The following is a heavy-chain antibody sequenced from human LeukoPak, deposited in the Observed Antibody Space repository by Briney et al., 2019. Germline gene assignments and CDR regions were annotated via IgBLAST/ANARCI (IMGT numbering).Heavy chain of an antibody. CDR2: IWYDGSIK. V-gene: IGHV3-33*06. D-gene: IGHD2-15*01. Sequence: GRSLRLSCAASGFTFSSYGMHWVRQAPGKGLEWVAVIWYDGSIKFYVDSVKGRFTISRDNSKNTLYLQMNSLRAEDTAVYYCAKRQVVVAATLRRNYYYGMDVWGQGTTVTVSS. CDR1: GFTFSSYG. J-gene: IGHJ6*02. CDR3: AKRQVVVAATLRRNYYYGMDV.